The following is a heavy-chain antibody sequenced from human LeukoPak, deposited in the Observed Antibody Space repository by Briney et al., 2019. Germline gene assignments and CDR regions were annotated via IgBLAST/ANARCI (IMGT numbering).Heavy chain of an antibody. D-gene: IGHD3/OR15-3a*01. V-gene: IGHV4-34*01. CDR2: INHSGST. CDR3: ARDFGRTVFDY. CDR1: GGSFSGYY. Sequence: SETLSLTCAVYGGSFSGYYWSRLRQPPGKGLEWIGEINHSGSTNYNPSLKSRVTISVDTSKNQFSLKLSSVTAADTAVYYCARDFGRTVFDYWGQGTLVTVSS. J-gene: IGHJ4*02.